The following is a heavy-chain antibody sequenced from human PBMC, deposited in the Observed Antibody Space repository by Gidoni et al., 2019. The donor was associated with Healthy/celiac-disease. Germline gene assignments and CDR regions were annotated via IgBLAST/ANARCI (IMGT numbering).Heavy chain of an antibody. CDR1: GFTFSSYG. V-gene: IGHV3-30*18. J-gene: IGHJ5*02. Sequence: QVQLVESGGGVVQPGRSLRLSCAASGFTFSSYGMHWVRQAPGKGLEWVAVISYDGSNKYYADSVKGRFTISRDNSKNTLYLQMNSLRAEDTAVYYCAKVGGLEAYYYDSSRSPWFDPWGQGTLVTVSS. CDR2: ISYDGSNK. D-gene: IGHD3-22*01. CDR3: AKVGGLEAYYYDSSRSPWFDP.